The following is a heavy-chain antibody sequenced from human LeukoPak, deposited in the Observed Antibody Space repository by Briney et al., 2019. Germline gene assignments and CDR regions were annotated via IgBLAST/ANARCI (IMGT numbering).Heavy chain of an antibody. CDR2: INPSGGST. Sequence: GASVKVSCKASGYTFTGYYMHWVRQAPGQGLEWMGIINPSGGSTNYAQKFQGRVTMIRDTSTSTVYMELSRLRSEDTAVYYCARGDHVRIYAESAFDIWGQGTMVTVSS. J-gene: IGHJ3*02. CDR1: GYTFTGYY. CDR3: ARGDHVRIYAESAFDI. V-gene: IGHV1-46*01. D-gene: IGHD2-15*01.